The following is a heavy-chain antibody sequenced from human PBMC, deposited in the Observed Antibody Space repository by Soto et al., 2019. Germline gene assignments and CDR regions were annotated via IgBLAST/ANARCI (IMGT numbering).Heavy chain of an antibody. CDR2: IIPIFGTA. J-gene: IGHJ6*02. CDR3: ARRGLGYCTNGVCPDYGMDV. D-gene: IGHD2-8*01. CDR1: GGTFSSYA. V-gene: IGHV1-69*06. Sequence: RASVKVSCKASGGTFSSYAISWVRQAPGQGLEWMGGIIPIFGTANYAQKFQGRVTITADKSTSTAYMELSSLRSEDTAVYYCARRGLGYCTNGVCPDYGMDVWGQGTTVTVSS.